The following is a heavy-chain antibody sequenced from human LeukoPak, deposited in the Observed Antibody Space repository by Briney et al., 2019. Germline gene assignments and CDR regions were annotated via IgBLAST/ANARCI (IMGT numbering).Heavy chain of an antibody. V-gene: IGHV4-59*01. CDR2: DYYTGSA. CDR3: ARDRISINALDM. CDR1: GGSISSYY. J-gene: IGHJ3*02. D-gene: IGHD1-14*01. Sequence: SETLSLTCTVSGGSISSYYWSWIRQPPGKGLEWIGYDYYTGSANYNPSLKSRVTISVDTSKNQFSLKLTSVTAADTALYYCARDRISINALDMWGQGTMVTVSS.